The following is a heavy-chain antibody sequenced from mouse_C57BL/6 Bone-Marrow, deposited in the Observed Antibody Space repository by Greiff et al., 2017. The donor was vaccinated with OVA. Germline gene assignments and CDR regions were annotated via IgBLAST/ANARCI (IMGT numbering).Heavy chain of an antibody. CDR3: ARDYYGSRSPRLVFDV. V-gene: IGHV3-6*01. D-gene: IGHD1-1*01. CDR1: GYSITSGYY. Sequence: EESGPGLVKPSQSLSLTCSVTGYSITSGYYWNWIRQFPGNKLEWMGYISYDGSNNYNPSLKNRISITRDTSKNQFFLKLNSVTTEDTATYYCARDYYGSRSPRLVFDVWGTGTTVTVSS. CDR2: ISYDGSN. J-gene: IGHJ1*03.